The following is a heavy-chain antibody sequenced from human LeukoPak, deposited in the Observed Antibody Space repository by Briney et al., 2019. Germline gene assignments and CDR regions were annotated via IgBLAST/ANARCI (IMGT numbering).Heavy chain of an antibody. D-gene: IGHD3-22*01. V-gene: IGHV4-61*02. Sequence: SQTLSLTCTVSGGSISSGSYYWSWIRQPAGKGLEWIGRIYTSGSTNYNPSLKSRVTISVDTSKNQFSLKLSSVTAADTAVYYCARGYYYDSSGYYQGWGQGTLVTVSS. CDR2: IYTSGST. CDR3: ARGYYYDSSGYYQG. CDR1: GGSISSGSYY. J-gene: IGHJ4*02.